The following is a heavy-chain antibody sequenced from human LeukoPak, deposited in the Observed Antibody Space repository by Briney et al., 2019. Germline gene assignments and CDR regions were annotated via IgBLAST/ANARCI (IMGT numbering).Heavy chain of an antibody. CDR1: GFTFSSYS. V-gene: IGHV3-48*01. D-gene: IGHD6-13*01. J-gene: IGHJ5*02. CDR2: ISSSSTTI. CDR3: AREGQQLVGGWFDP. Sequence: GGSLRLSCAASGFTFSSYSMNWVRQAPGKGLEWVSYISSSSTTIYYADSVKGRFTISRDNAKNSLYLQMNSLRAEDTAVYYCAREGQQLVGGWFDPWGQGTLVTVSS.